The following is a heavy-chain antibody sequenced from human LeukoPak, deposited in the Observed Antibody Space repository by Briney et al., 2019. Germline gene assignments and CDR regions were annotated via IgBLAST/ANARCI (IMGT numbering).Heavy chain of an antibody. CDR3: ARAGPLYCGDDCYPANYYYYGMDV. D-gene: IGHD2-21*02. Sequence: GGSLRLSCAASEFTFSSYEMNWVRQAPGKGLEWVSYISSSGSTIYYADSVKGRFTISRDNAKNSLYLQMNSLRAEDTAVYYCARAGPLYCGDDCYPANYYYYGMDVWGQGTTVTVSS. CDR2: ISSSGSTI. CDR1: EFTFSSYE. J-gene: IGHJ6*02. V-gene: IGHV3-48*03.